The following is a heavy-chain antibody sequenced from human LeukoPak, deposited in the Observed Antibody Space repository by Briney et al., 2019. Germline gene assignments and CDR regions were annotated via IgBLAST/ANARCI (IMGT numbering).Heavy chain of an antibody. CDR1: GYRLTNNW. CDR2: IYPGYSDA. D-gene: IGHD6-13*01. Sequence: GEPLKISCKISGYRLTNNWIGWVRQVPGKGLEWMGLIYPGYSDAKYSPSFQGQVTLSVDTSISTAYLQLGGLRASDTAIYYCVRFALSSSLDHWGQGTLVTVSS. V-gene: IGHV5-51*01. J-gene: IGHJ5*02. CDR3: VRFALSSSLDH.